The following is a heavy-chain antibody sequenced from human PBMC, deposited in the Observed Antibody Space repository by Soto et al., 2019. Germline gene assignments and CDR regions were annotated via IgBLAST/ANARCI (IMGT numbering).Heavy chain of an antibody. CDR2: IYYSGST. V-gene: IGHV4-59*01. CDR1: GGSISSYY. CDR3: ARGDDSSGEPYFDH. D-gene: IGHD3-22*01. Sequence: SETLSLTCTVSGGSISSYYWSWIRQPPGKGLEWIGYIYYSGSTNYNPSLKSRVTISVDTSKNQFSLKLSSVTAADTAVYYCARGDDSSGEPYFDHWGQGTLVTVSS. J-gene: IGHJ4*02.